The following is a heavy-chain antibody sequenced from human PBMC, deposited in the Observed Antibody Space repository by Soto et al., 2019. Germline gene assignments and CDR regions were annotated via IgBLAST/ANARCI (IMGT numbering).Heavy chain of an antibody. CDR2: ISGSGGST. CDR3: AKDTLIVVVVAASLDY. Sequence: GGSLRLSCAASGFTFSSYAMSWVRQAPGKGLEWVSAISGSGGSTYYADSVKGRFTISRDNSKNTLYLQMNSLRAEDTAVYYCAKDTLIVVVVAASLDYWGQGTLVTVSS. CDR1: GFTFSSYA. D-gene: IGHD2-15*01. V-gene: IGHV3-23*01. J-gene: IGHJ4*02.